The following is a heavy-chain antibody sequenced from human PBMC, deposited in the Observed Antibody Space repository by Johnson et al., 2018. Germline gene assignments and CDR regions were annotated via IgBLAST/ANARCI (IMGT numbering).Heavy chain of an antibody. CDR1: GFTFSSYW. Sequence: QLVESGGGLVQPGGSLRLSCAASGFTFSSYWMSWVRQAPGKGLEWVANIKQDGSEKYYVDSVKGRFTISRDNDKNSLYLQMNSLRAEETAVYYCARGGYCSSTSCVGSYYYYMDVWGKGTTVTVSS. CDR2: IKQDGSEK. CDR3: ARGGYCSSTSCVGSYYYYMDV. D-gene: IGHD2-2*01. J-gene: IGHJ6*03. V-gene: IGHV3-7*01.